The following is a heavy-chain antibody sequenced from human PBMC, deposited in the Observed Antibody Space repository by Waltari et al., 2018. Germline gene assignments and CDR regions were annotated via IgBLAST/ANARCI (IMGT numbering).Heavy chain of an antibody. CDR2: IYYSGST. Sequence: QLQLQESGPGLVKPSETLSLTCTVSGGSISSSSYYWGWIRQPPGKGLEWIGSIYYSGSTNYNPSLKSRVTISVDTSKNQFSLKLSSVTAADTAVYYCARGNYAPYYYYGMDVWGQGTTVTVSS. CDR3: ARGNYAPYYYYGMDV. J-gene: IGHJ6*02. CDR1: GGSISSSSYY. V-gene: IGHV4-39*07. D-gene: IGHD4-4*01.